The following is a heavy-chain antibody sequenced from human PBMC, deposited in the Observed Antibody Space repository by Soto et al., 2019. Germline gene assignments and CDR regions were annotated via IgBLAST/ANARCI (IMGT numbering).Heavy chain of an antibody. Sequence: LRLSCAASGFTFSSYAMSWVRQAPGKGLEWVSAISGSGGSTYYADSVKGRFTISRDNSKNTLYLQMNSLRAEDTAVYYCAKDFSLWSGYHYFDPWGQGTLVTVSS. V-gene: IGHV3-23*01. CDR3: AKDFSLWSGYHYFDP. J-gene: IGHJ5*02. CDR2: ISGSGGST. D-gene: IGHD3-3*01. CDR1: GFTFSSYA.